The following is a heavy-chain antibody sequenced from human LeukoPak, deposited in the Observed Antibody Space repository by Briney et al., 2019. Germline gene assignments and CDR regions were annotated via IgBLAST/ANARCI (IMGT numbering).Heavy chain of an antibody. V-gene: IGHV3-30*18. J-gene: IGHJ4*02. D-gene: IGHD6-19*01. Sequence: SGGSLRLSCAASGFTFSSYGMHWVRQAPGKGLEWVAVISYDGSNKYYADSVKGQFTISRDNSKNTLYLQMNSLRAEDTAVYYCAKDGTNLYSSGWAADYWGQGTLVTVSS. CDR1: GFTFSSYG. CDR2: ISYDGSNK. CDR3: AKDGTNLYSSGWAADY.